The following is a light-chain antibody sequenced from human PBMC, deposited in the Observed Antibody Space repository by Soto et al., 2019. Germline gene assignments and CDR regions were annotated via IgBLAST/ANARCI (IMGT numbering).Light chain of an antibody. J-gene: IGLJ1*01. V-gene: IGLV2-23*01. CDR2: EGS. Sequence: QSVLTQPASVSGSPGQSITISCTGTSSDVGSYNLVSWYQQHPSKAPKLMIYEGSKRPSGVSNRFSGSKSGNTASLTISGLQAEDEADYYCCSYAGSTLYVFGAGTRSPS. CDR1: SSDVGSYNL. CDR3: CSYAGSTLYV.